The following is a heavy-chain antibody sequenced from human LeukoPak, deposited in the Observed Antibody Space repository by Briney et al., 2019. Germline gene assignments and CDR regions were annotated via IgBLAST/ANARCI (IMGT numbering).Heavy chain of an antibody. CDR1: GYTFTGYY. D-gene: IGHD1/OR15-1a*01. CDR3: AKDTSGNNFEY. CDR2: VNPDSGGT. Sequence: ASVKVSCKASGYTFTGYYLHWVRQAPGQGLEWMGWVNPDSGGTSYAQKFHGRVTMTRDTSITTAYMELSRLISDDTAVYYCAKDTSGNNFEYWGQGTLVTVSS. J-gene: IGHJ4*02. V-gene: IGHV1-2*02.